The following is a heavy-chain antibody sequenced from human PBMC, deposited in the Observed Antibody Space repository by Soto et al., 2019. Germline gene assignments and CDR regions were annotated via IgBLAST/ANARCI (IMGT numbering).Heavy chain of an antibody. J-gene: IGHJ5*02. CDR3: ARDLSTSGWFWFAP. Sequence: PSETLSLTCVVPGDSISSSNWWSWVRQPPGKGLEWIGKIYHTGSTNYNPSLKSRITISLDTSRHQFSLKLSSVTAADTAIYYCARDLSTSGWFWFAPWGQGILVTVS. V-gene: IGHV4-4*02. CDR1: GDSISSSNW. D-gene: IGHD6-19*01. CDR2: IYHTGST.